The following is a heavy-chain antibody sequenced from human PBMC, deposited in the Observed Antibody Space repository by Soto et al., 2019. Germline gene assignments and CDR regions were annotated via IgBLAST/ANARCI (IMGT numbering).Heavy chain of an antibody. D-gene: IGHD2-15*01. V-gene: IGHV4-4*07. CDR1: GGSISSYY. CDR3: ARVTCSGGSCPTGNWFDP. Sequence: SETLSLTCTVSGGSISSYYWSWIRQPAGKGLEWIGRIYTSGSTNYNPSLKSRVTMSVDTSKNQFSLKLSSVTAADTAVYYCARVTCSGGSCPTGNWFDPWGQGTLVTVPQ. CDR2: IYTSGST. J-gene: IGHJ5*02.